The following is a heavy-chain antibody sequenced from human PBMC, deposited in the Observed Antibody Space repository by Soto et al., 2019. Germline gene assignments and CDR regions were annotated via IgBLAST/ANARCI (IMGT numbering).Heavy chain of an antibody. CDR2: IYYGGST. CDR3: ARLGAYYQCLDP. CDR1: GGFFSPNY. Sequence: SETLSLTCTVSGGFFSPNYRSWIRQPPGKGLERVGYIYYGGSTSYNPSLKSRVTISLETSKSQFSLRLNSVTAADTAVYYCARLGAYYQCLDPWGPGTQVTVSS. J-gene: IGHJ5*02. V-gene: IGHV4-59*08. D-gene: IGHD2-21*01.